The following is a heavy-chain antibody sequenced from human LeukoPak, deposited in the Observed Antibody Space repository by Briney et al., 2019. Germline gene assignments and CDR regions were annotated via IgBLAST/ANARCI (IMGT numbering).Heavy chain of an antibody. D-gene: IGHD3-10*01. CDR2: INHSGST. CDR1: GGSFSGYY. CDR3: ARGRRGSGSSLHY. V-gene: IGHV4-34*01. J-gene: IGHJ4*02. Sequence: SETLSLTCAVYGGSFSGYYWSWIRQPPGKGLEWIGEINHSGSTNYNPSLKSRVTMSVDTSKNQFSLKLSSVTAADTAVYYCARGRRGSGSSLHYWGQGTLVTVSS.